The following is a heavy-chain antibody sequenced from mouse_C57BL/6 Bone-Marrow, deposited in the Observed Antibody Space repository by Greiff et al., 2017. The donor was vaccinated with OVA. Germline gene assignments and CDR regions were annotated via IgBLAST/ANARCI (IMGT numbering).Heavy chain of an antibody. J-gene: IGHJ1*03. CDR2: IRNKANNHAT. CDR1: GFTFSDAW. D-gene: IGHD1-1*01. V-gene: IGHV6-6*01. CDR3: TGYYGSSYGYCDV. Sequence: EVKVVESGGGLVQPGGSMKLSCAASGFTFSDAWMDWVRQSPEKGLEWVAEIRNKANNHATYYAESVKGRFTISRDDSKSSVYLQMNSLRAEDTGIYYCTGYYGSSYGYCDVWGTGTTVTVSS.